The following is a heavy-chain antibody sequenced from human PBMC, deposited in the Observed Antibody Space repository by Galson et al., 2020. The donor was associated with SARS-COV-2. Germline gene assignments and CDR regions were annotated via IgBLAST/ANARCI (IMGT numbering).Heavy chain of an antibody. J-gene: IGHJ4*02. V-gene: IGHV4-39*07. Sequence: SETLSLTCTVSGGSISSSNYYWGWIRQPPGKGLEWIGSIYYSGSTYYNPSLKSRVTISVDTSKNQFSLKLSSVTAADTAVYYCARDGDRRILGAPTGRFDYWGQGTLVTVAS. CDR3: ARDGDRRILGAPTGRFDY. CDR2: IYYSGST. CDR1: GGSISSSNYY. D-gene: IGHD1-26*01.